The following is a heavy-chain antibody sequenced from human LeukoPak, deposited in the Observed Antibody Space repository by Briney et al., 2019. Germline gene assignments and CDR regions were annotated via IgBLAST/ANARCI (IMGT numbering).Heavy chain of an antibody. J-gene: IGHJ4*02. Sequence: SETLSLTCTVSGGSISSSSYYWGWIRQPPGTGLEWLGSIYYSGSTYYNLSLKSRVTISVDTSKNQFSLKLSSVTAADTAVYYCARLFFTYYDILTGYWGPYYFDYWGQGTLVTVSS. V-gene: IGHV4-39*07. CDR1: GGSISSSSYY. CDR2: IYYSGST. D-gene: IGHD3-9*01. CDR3: ARLFFTYYDILTGYWGPYYFDY.